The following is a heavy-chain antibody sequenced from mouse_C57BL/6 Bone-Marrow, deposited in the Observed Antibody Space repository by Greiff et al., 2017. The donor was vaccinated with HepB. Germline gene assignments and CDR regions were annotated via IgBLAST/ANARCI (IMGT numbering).Heavy chain of an antibody. V-gene: IGHV1-7*01. Sequence: QVQLQQSGAELAKPGASVRLSCKASGYTFTTYWMHWVKQRPGQGLDWIGYINPGSGNTKYNQKFKDKATVTADTSSSTAYMQLSSLTYEDSAVYFCARDYGSYGFSYWGQGTGVTVSA. CDR2: INPGSGNT. CDR3: ARDYGSYGFSY. CDR1: GYTFTTYW. J-gene: IGHJ3*01. D-gene: IGHD1-1*01.